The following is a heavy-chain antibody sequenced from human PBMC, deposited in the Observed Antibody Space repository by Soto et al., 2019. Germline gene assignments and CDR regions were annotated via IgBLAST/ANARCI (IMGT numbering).Heavy chain of an antibody. D-gene: IGHD3-9*01. CDR2: IYYSGST. V-gene: IGHV4-39*01. CDR3: ARGGDYDILTGALYYYMDV. Sequence: SETLSLTCTVSGGSSSSSSYYWGWIRKPPGKGLEWIGSIYYSGSTYYNPSLKSRVTISVDTSKNQFSLKLSSVTAADTAVYYCARGGDYDILTGALYYYMDVWGKGTTVTVSS. CDR1: GGSSSSSSYY. J-gene: IGHJ6*03.